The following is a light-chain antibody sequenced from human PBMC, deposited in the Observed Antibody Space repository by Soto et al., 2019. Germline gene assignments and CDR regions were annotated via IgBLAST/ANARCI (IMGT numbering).Light chain of an antibody. V-gene: IGKV3D-15*01. CDR1: LTVRDNY. CDR2: GAS. Sequence: EIVLTHSPDTLSLSPGERATLSCRASLTVRDNYLAWYQQKAGQAPRLVIYGASTRATGIPARFSGSGSGTEFTLTIISLQSEDSAVYYCQQYNDWPLPFGGGTKVDIK. CDR3: QQYNDWPLP. J-gene: IGKJ4*01.